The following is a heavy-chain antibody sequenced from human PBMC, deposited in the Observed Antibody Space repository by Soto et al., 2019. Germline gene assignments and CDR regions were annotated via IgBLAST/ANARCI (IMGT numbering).Heavy chain of an antibody. V-gene: IGHV3-23*01. CDR1: GFTFRNNV. CDR3: AKNGLDNSPSAIDS. J-gene: IGHJ4*02. D-gene: IGHD2-8*01. Sequence: LRLSCAAAGFTFRNNVLSWVRQAPGKGLDWVSGITGSGRDTYYADSVKGRFTISRDNSKNMVFRQMNSLRAEDTALYYCAKNGLDNSPSAIDSWGPGTLVTVSS. CDR2: ITGSGRDT.